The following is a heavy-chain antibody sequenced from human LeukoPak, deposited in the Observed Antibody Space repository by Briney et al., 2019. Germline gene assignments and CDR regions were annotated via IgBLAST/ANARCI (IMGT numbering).Heavy chain of an antibody. Sequence: ASVKVSCKASGYTFTSYDINWVRQATGQGLEWMGWMNPNSGNTGYAQKFQGRVTMTRNTSISTAYMELRSLRSDDTAVYYCARGRGYSSGWYSWFDPWGQGTLVTVSS. V-gene: IGHV1-8*01. CDR1: GYTFTSYD. J-gene: IGHJ5*02. CDR2: MNPNSGNT. CDR3: ARGRGYSSGWYSWFDP. D-gene: IGHD6-19*01.